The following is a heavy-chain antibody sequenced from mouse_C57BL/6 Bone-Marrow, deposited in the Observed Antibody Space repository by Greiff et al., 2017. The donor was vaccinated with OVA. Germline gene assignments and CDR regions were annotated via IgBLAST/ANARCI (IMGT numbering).Heavy chain of an antibody. J-gene: IGHJ2*01. CDR3: AREGLPYFDY. Sequence: QVQLKQPGAELVRPGTSVKLSCKASGYTFTSYWMHWVKQRPGQGLEWIGVIDPSDSYTNYNQKFKGKATLTVDTSSSTAYMQLSSLTSEDSAVYYCAREGLPYFDYWGQGTTLTVSS. V-gene: IGHV1-59*01. CDR1: GYTFTSYW. CDR2: IDPSDSYT.